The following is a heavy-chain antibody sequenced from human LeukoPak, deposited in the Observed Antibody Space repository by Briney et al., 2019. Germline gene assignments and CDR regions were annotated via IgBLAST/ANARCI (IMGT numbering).Heavy chain of an antibody. CDR1: GYSFTSYW. Sequence: GESLKISCKGSGYSFTSYWIGWVRQMPGKGLEWMGIIYPGDSDTRYSPSLQGQVTISADKSISTAYLQWSSLKASDTAMYYCARGYCSGGSCYPQYYYYGMDVWGQGTTVTVSS. CDR2: IYPGDSDT. D-gene: IGHD2-15*01. CDR3: ARGYCSGGSCYPQYYYYGMDV. J-gene: IGHJ6*02. V-gene: IGHV5-51*01.